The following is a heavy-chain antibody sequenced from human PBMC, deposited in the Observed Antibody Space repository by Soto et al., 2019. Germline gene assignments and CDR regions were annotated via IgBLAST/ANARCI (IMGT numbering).Heavy chain of an antibody. CDR2: VNTNNGDT. Sequence: AASVKVSCKASGYSFSAYSLYWVRQAPGQGPEWMGWVNTNNGDTSCSQNMHDRVTMSRDTAISRAYMELSGLTSDDTALYYSARRTVSREFFYWFQLTLCTDCS. CDR1: GYSFSAYS. J-gene: IGHJ4*02. CDR3: ARRTVSREFFY. D-gene: IGHD4-4*01. V-gene: IGHV1-2*02.